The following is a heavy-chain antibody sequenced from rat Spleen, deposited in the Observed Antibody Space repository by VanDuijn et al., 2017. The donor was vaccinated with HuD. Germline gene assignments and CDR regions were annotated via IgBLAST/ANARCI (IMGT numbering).Heavy chain of an antibody. V-gene: IGHV5-20*01. D-gene: IGHD1-6*01. J-gene: IGHJ2*01. CDR1: GFTFSDYY. Sequence: EVQLVETGGGLVQPGGSLKLSCAASGFTFSDYYMAWVRQAPTKGLEWVASISYDGSSAYYRDSVKGRFTVSRDNAKSSLYLQMDSLRSEDTATYYCTRVKVYYGLLLPYYFDYWGQGVMVTVSS. CDR3: TRVKVYYGLLLPYYFDY. CDR2: ISYDGSSA.